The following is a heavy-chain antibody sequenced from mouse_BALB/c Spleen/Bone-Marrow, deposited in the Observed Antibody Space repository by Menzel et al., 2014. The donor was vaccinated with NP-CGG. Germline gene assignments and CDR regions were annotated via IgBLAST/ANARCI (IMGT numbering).Heavy chain of an antibody. CDR3: AREDGYFHYYAVDY. CDR2: IWAGGST. Sequence: VKLEESGPGLVPPSQSLSITCTVSGFSLTSYGVHWVRQPPGEGLEWLGIIWAGGSTNYNSALMSRLSISKDNSKSQVFLKMNSLQTDDTAMYYCAREDGYFHYYAVDYWGQGTPVTVSS. D-gene: IGHD2-3*01. J-gene: IGHJ4*01. CDR1: GFSLTSYG. V-gene: IGHV2-9*02.